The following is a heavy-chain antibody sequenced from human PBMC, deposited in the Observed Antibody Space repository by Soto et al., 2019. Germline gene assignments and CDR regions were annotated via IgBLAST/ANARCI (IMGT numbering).Heavy chain of an antibody. J-gene: IGHJ4*02. CDR2: INESGST. D-gene: IGHD2-2*01. V-gene: IGHV4-34*02. CDR1: GGSFSGYF. CDR3: ARVYCSSSSCHHYFDY. Sequence: QVQLQQWGAGLLRPSETLSLTCAVYGGSFSGYFWSWIRQPPGKGLEWIGEINESGSTNYNPSLKSRVTISIDTSKNQFSLNLSSVTAADTAVYFCARVYCSSSSCHHYFDYWGQGTLVSVSS.